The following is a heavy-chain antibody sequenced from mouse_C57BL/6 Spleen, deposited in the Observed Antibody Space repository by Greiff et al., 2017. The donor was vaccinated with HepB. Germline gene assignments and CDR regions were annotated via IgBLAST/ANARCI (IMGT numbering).Heavy chain of an antibody. J-gene: IGHJ2*01. D-gene: IGHD3-3*01. CDR2: ISYDGSN. CDR3: AGGTNYFDY. V-gene: IGHV3-6*01. Sequence: VQLKESGPGLVKPSQSLSLTCSVTGYSITSGYYWNWIRQFPGNKLEWMGYISYDGSNNYNPSLKNRISITRDTSKNQFFLKLNSVTTEDTATYYCAGGTNYFDYWGQGTTLTVSS. CDR1: GYSITSGYY.